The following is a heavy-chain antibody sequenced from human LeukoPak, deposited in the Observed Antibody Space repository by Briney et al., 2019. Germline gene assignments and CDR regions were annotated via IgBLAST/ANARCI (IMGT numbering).Heavy chain of an antibody. CDR2: IIPIFGTA. J-gene: IGHJ4*02. CDR1: GGTFSSYA. CDR3: AREGRVDGLGSYYRALY. D-gene: IGHD3-10*01. Sequence: GASVKVSCKASGGTFSSYAISWVRQAPGQGLEWMGGIIPIFGTANYAQKFQGRVTITADESTSTAYMELSSLRSDDTAVYYCAREGRVDGLGSYYRALYWGQGTLVTVSS. V-gene: IGHV1-69*13.